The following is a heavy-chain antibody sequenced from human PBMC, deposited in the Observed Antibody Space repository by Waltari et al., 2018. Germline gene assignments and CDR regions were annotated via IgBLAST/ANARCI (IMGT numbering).Heavy chain of an antibody. CDR2: IYTSGST. D-gene: IGHD3-3*01. Sequence: QVQLQESGPGLVKPSQTLSLTCTVSGGSISSGSYYWSWIRQPAGKGLEWIGYIYTSGSTNYNPSLRSRVTISVDTSKNQFSLKLSSVTAADTAVYYCALGVVIMAFDYWGQGTLVTVSS. CDR1: GGSISSGSYY. J-gene: IGHJ4*02. CDR3: ALGVVIMAFDY. V-gene: IGHV4-61*09.